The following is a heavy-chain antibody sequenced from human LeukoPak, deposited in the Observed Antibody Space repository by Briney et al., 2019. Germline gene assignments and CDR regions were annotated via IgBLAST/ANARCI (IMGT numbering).Heavy chain of an antibody. V-gene: IGHV1-18*01. CDR1: GYTFTSYG. CDR2: ISAYNGNT. CDR3: ARGVARSQLAYYMDV. J-gene: IGHJ6*03. D-gene: IGHD1-1*01. Sequence: ASVKVSCKASGYTFTSYGISWVRQAPGQGLEWMGWISAYNGNTNYAQKLQGRVTMTTDTSTSTAYMELRSLRSDDTALYYCARGVARSQLAYYMDVWGKGTTVTVSS.